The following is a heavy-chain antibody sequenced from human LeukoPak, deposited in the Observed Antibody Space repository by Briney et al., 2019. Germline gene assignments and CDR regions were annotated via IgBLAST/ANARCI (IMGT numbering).Heavy chain of an antibody. D-gene: IGHD1-1*01. CDR1: GGSFSGYY. J-gene: IGHJ4*02. CDR3: ARGNNWNVNY. CDR2: INHSGST. V-gene: IGHV4-34*01. Sequence: SETLSLTCAVYGGSFSGYYWSWIRQPPGKGLEWIGEINHSGSTNYNPSLKSRVTISVDTSKNQFSLKLSSVTAADTAVYYCARGNNWNVNYWGQGTLVTVSS.